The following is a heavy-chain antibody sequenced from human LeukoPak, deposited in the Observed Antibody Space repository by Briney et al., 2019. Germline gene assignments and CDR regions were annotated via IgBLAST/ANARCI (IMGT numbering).Heavy chain of an antibody. CDR1: GGTFSSYA. CDR3: ARQPHGVTTKVAWFDP. D-gene: IGHD4-11*01. Sequence: GSSVKVPCKASGGTFSSYAISWVRQAPGQGLEWMGGIIPIFGTANYAQKFQGRVTITTDESTSTAYMELSSLRSEDTAVYYCARQPHGVTTKVAWFDPWGQGTLVTVSS. CDR2: IIPIFGTA. J-gene: IGHJ5*02. V-gene: IGHV1-69*05.